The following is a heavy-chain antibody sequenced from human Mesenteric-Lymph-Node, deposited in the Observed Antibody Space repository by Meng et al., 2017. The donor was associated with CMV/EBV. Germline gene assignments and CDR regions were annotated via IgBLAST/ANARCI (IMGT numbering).Heavy chain of an antibody. CDR2: IYYRGSS. D-gene: IGHD1-14*01. J-gene: IGHJ4*02. CDR1: GGSVSSGSYY. V-gene: IGHV4-61*01. CDR3: ARDSLSWHRPDY. Sequence: SETLSLTCSVSGGSVSSGSYYWSWIRQPPGKGLEWIGYIYYRGSSNYNPSLKSRVSMSIDTSKNQFALKLTSVTAADTAVYYCARDSLSWHRPDYWGQGTLVTVSS.